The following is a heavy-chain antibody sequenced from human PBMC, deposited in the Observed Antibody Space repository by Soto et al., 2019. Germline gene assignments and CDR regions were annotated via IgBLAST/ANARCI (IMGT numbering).Heavy chain of an antibody. D-gene: IGHD6-13*01. CDR1: GFTFSSYG. J-gene: IGHJ4*02. V-gene: IGHV3-30*18. Sequence: QVQLVESGGGVVQPGRSLRLSCAASGFTFSSYGMHWVRQAPGKGLEWVAVISYDGSNKYYADSVKGRFTISRDNSKNTLYLQMNSLRAEDTAVYYCAKAQPQAAAAADYWGQGTLVTVSS. CDR3: AKAQPQAAAAADY. CDR2: ISYDGSNK.